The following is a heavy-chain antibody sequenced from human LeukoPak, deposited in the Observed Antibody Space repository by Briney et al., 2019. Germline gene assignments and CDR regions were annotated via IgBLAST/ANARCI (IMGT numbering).Heavy chain of an antibody. Sequence: GGSLRLSCAASGFTFSSYGMHWVRQAPGKGLEWVAVISYDGSNKYYADSVKGRFTISRDNSKNTLYLQMNSLRAEDTAVYYCASPNGEQWLVHWGQGTLVTVSS. CDR2: ISYDGSNK. D-gene: IGHD6-19*01. J-gene: IGHJ4*02. V-gene: IGHV3-30*03. CDR3: ASPNGEQWLVH. CDR1: GFTFSSYG.